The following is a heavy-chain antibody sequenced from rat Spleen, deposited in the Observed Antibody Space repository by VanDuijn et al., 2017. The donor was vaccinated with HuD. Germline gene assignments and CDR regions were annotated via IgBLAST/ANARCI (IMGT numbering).Heavy chain of an antibody. V-gene: IGHV5-29*01. Sequence: VQVKESGPGLVQPSQTLSLTCTVSGFSLTSNGVSWVRQAPTKGLEWVTTISSDGGRNFYRDSVKGRFTISRDNAKSTLYLQQDSLQTEETAMYFCARSAKYYYDGSYYYVHFDYWGQGVMVTVSS. D-gene: IGHD1-12*02. CDR2: ISSDGGRN. CDR3: ARSAKYYYDGSYYYVHFDY. J-gene: IGHJ2*01. CDR1: GFSLTSNG.